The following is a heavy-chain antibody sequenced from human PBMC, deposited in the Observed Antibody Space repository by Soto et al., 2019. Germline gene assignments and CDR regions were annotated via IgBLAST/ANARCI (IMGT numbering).Heavy chain of an antibody. CDR1: GFTFTSSA. J-gene: IGHJ4*02. CDR2: IVVGSGNT. D-gene: IGHD2-2*02. V-gene: IGHV1-58*01. CDR3: AAPDCSSTSCYSSSWLVFDY. Sequence: GASVKVSCKASGFTFTSSAVQWVRQARGQRLEWIGWIVVGSGNTNYAQKFQERVTITRDMSTSTAYMELSSLRSEDTAVYYCAAPDCSSTSCYSSSWLVFDYWGQGTLVTVSS.